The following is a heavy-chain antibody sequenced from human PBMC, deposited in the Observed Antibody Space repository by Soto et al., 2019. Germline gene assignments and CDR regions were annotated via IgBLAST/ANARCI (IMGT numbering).Heavy chain of an antibody. CDR2: MNPNSGNA. D-gene: IGHD4-17*01. Sequence: SVKVSVKATGYSFTRHDINWLRQAAGQGLEWMAGMNPNSGNAVYAQKFQGRVTMTRSTSITTAYIEVTRLKSEDTAVYFCARGAHNDYSPWFDPWGQGTLVTVSS. J-gene: IGHJ5*02. V-gene: IGHV1-8*01. CDR3: ARGAHNDYSPWFDP. CDR1: GYSFTRHD.